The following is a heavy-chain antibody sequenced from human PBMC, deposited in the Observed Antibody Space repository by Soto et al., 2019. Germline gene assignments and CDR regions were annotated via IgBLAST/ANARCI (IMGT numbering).Heavy chain of an antibody. D-gene: IGHD3-22*01. V-gene: IGHV3-30-3*01. CDR2: ISYDGSNK. CDR1: GFTFSSYA. J-gene: IGHJ3*02. Sequence: GGSLRLSCAASGFTFSSYAMHWVRQAPGKGLEWVAVISYDGSNKYYADSVKGRFTISRDNSKNTLYLQMNSLRAEDTAVYYCARDLTMIVVDAFDIWGQGTMVTVSS. CDR3: ARDLTMIVVDAFDI.